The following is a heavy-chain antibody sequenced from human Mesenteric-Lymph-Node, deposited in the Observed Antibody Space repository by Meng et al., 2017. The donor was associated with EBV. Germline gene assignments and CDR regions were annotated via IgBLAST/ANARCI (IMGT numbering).Heavy chain of an antibody. V-gene: IGHV4-39*01. CDR2: IYYSGIT. D-gene: IGHD3-10*01. CDR1: GGSLSSTSYT. Sequence: QVDLDVAGPVLETPGEDLFLACIVSGGSLSSTSYTWGWIGKPPGKGLGWIGNIYYSGITYYNPSLKSRVTLSVATSKNHFSLQMSSVTAADADVYYFARQCDHYYASGSYFDYWGQGTLVTVSS. CDR3: ARQCDHYYASGSYFDY. J-gene: IGHJ4*02.